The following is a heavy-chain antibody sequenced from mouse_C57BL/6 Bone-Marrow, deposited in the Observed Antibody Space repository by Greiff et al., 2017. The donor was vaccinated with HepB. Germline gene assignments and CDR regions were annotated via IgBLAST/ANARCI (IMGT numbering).Heavy chain of an antibody. J-gene: IGHJ2*01. CDR1: GYTFTSYW. Sequence: QVQLQQPGAELVMPGASVKLSCKASGYTFTSYWMLWVKQRPGQGLEWIGEIDPSDSYTNYNQKFKGKSTLTVDKSSSTAYMQLSSLTSEDSAVYYCARVDYWGQGTTLTVSS. CDR3: ARVDY. CDR2: IDPSDSYT. V-gene: IGHV1-69*01.